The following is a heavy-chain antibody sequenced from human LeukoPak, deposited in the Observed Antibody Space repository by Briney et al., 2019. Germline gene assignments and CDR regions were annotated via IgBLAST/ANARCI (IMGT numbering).Heavy chain of an antibody. D-gene: IGHD1-26*01. J-gene: IGHJ6*03. CDR2: IIPIFGTT. CDR3: ASDRYWPNIVGATPYYYYYYMDV. Sequence: ASVKVSCKASGGTFSSYAISWVRQAPGQGLEWMGGIIPIFGTTNYAQKLQGRVTMTTDTSTSTAYMELRSLRSDDTDVYYCASDRYWPNIVGATPYYYYYYMDVWGKGTTVTVSS. CDR1: GGTFSSYA. V-gene: IGHV1-69*05.